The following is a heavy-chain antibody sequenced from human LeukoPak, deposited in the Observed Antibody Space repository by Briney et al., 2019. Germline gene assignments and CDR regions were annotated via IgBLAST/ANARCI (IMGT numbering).Heavy chain of an antibody. V-gene: IGHV4-59*01. D-gene: IGHD6-19*01. CDR3: ARYSSWYANFDY. J-gene: IGHJ4*02. Sequence: PSETLSLTCTVSGGSISSYYWSWIRQPPGKGLEWIGYIYHSGSTNYNPSLQSRVTISIDTSRNQFSLKMTSVTAADTAVYYCARYSSWYANFDYWGQGTLVTVSS. CDR2: IYHSGST. CDR1: GGSISSYY.